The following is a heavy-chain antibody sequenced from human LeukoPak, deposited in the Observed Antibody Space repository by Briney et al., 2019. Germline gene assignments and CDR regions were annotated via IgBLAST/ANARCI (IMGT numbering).Heavy chain of an antibody. CDR2: ISSSSPYI. V-gene: IGHV3-21*01. Sequence: GGSLRLSCAASGFTFSTYSMNWVRQAPGKGLEWVSSISSSSPYIYYADSLKGRFTISRDNAKNSLYLQMNSLRAEDTAVYYCARDAPSGMVTDSYYYGMDVWSQGTTVTVSS. CDR1: GFTFSTYS. D-gene: IGHD5-18*01. CDR3: ARDAPSGMVTDSYYYGMDV. J-gene: IGHJ6*02.